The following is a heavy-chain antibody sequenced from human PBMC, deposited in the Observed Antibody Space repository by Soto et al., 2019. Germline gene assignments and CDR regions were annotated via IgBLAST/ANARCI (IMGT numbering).Heavy chain of an antibody. D-gene: IGHD3-10*01. V-gene: IGHV1-69*01. J-gene: IGHJ6*02. CDR2: VSPPFRTS. Sequence: QVQLVQSGAEVKKPGSSVKVSCKTSGVSFNNNGIGWVRQAPGHGLEWMGGVSPPFRTSHYARKFQGRISMTADASTVTVNMELSSLTSEDTAQYYCARVLYYGSGSYSPYGMDVWGQGTTVTVSS. CDR3: ARVLYYGSGSYSPYGMDV. CDR1: GVSFNNNG.